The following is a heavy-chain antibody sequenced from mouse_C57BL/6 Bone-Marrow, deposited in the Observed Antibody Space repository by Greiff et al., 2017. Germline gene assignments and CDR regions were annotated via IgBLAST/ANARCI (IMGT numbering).Heavy chain of an antibody. D-gene: IGHD2-4*01. Sequence: VQRVESGPGLVAPSQSLSITCTVSGFSLTSYGVDWVRQSPGKGLEWLGVIWGVGSTNYNSALKSRLSLSKDNSKSQVFLNMNSLQTDDTAMYYRASYDYDGGLAYWGQGTLVTVSA. CDR1: GFSLTSYG. CDR2: IWGVGST. J-gene: IGHJ3*01. V-gene: IGHV2-6*01. CDR3: ASYDYDGGLAY.